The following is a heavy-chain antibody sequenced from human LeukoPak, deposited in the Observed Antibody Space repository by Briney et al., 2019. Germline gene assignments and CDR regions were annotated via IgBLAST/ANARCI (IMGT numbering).Heavy chain of an antibody. CDR3: VRESSERAFDY. V-gene: IGHV3-74*01. D-gene: IGHD3-22*01. Sequence: SGGSLRLSCAASGLTFTTYWMHWVRQAPGKGLVWVSRVNSDGRSTTYADSVKGRFTISRDNAKNTLYLQMNSLRAEDTAVYYCVRESSERAFDYWGQGTLVTVSS. J-gene: IGHJ4*02. CDR2: VNSDGRST. CDR1: GLTFTTYW.